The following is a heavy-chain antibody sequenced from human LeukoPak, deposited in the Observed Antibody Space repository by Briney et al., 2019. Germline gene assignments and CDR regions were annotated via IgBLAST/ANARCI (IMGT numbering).Heavy chain of an antibody. Sequence: GGSLRLSCAASGFTFSSYSMSWVRQAPGKGLEWVSAISGSGGSTYYADSVKGRFTISRDNSKNTLYLQMNSLRAEDTAVYYCAKYKDFDWLSHWGQGTLVTVSS. CDR2: ISGSGGST. CDR3: AKYKDFDWLSH. D-gene: IGHD3-3*02. J-gene: IGHJ5*02. V-gene: IGHV3-23*01. CDR1: GFTFSSYS.